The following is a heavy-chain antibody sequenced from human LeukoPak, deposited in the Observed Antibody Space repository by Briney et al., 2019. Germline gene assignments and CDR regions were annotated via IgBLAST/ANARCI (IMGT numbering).Heavy chain of an antibody. V-gene: IGHV4-34*01. CDR2: INHSGST. J-gene: IGHJ4*02. Sequence: PSETLSLTCAVYGGSFSGYYWSWIRQPPGQGLEWIGEINHSGSTNYNPSLKSRVTISVDTSKNQFSLKLSSVTAADTAVYYCARGPPGFDYWGQGTLVTVSS. D-gene: IGHD1-14*01. CDR3: ARGPPGFDY. CDR1: GGSFSGYY.